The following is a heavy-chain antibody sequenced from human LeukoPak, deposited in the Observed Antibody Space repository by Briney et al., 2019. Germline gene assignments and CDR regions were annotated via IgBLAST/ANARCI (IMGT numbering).Heavy chain of an antibody. D-gene: IGHD4-17*01. J-gene: IGHJ4*02. CDR2: IKQDGSEK. CDR3: ARGPNYGDRVDYIDY. CDR1: GFIFRNHW. V-gene: IGHV3-7*01. Sequence: GSLRLSCAASGFIFRNHWMSWVRQAPGRGLEWVAHIKQDGSEKHYVGSVEGRFALSRDDAKNSLYLQMNSLRVDDSAVYYCARGPNYGDRVDYIDYWGQGTLVTVSS.